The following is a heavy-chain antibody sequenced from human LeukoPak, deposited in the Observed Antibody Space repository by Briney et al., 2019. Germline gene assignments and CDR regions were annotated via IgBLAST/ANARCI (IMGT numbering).Heavy chain of an antibody. CDR1: GYTFSSYG. CDR2: ISAYNGNT. CDR3: ARDLEWEQHNAFDI. Sequence: ASVKVSCKASGYTFSSYGISWVRQAPGQGLEWMGWISAYNGNTNYAQKLQGRVTMTTDTSTSTAYMELRSLRSDDTAVYYCARDLEWEQHNAFDIWGQGTIVTVSS. J-gene: IGHJ3*02. D-gene: IGHD1-26*01. V-gene: IGHV1-18*01.